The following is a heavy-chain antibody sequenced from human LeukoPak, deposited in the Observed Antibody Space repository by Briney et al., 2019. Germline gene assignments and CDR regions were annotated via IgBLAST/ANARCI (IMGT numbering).Heavy chain of an antibody. D-gene: IGHD2-15*01. J-gene: IGHJ4*02. CDR1: GYTFTGYY. CDR2: INPNSGGT. V-gene: IGHV1-2*02. CDR3: ARGYCSGGSCTFDY. Sequence: ASVTVSCKASGYTFTGYYMHWVRQAPGQGLEWMGWINPNSGGTNYAQKFQGRVTMTRDTSISTAYMELSRLRSDDTAVYYCARGYCSGGSCTFDYWGQGTLVTVSS.